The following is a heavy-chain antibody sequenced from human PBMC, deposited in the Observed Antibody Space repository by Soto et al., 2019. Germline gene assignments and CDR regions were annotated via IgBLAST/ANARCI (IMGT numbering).Heavy chain of an antibody. CDR3: KLNLEYSSSSTPYRAYYGIDV. D-gene: IGHD6-6*01. J-gene: IGHJ6*02. V-gene: IGHV3-73*01. Sequence: HPGGSLRLSCAASGFTFSGSAMHWVRQASGKGLEWVGRIRSKANSYATAYAASVKGRFTISRDDSKNTAYLQMNSLKTEDTAVYYCKLNLEYSSSSTPYRAYYGIDVWGQGTTVTVSS. CDR2: IRSKANSYAT. CDR1: GFTFSGSA.